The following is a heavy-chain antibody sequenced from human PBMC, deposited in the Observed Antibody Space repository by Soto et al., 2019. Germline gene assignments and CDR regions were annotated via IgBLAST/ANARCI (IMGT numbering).Heavy chain of an antibody. Sequence: SETLSLTCTVSGGSISSYYWSWIRQPPGKGLEWIGYIYYGGSTNYNPSLKSRVTISVDTSKNQFSLKLSSVTAADTAVYYCARGSGPENWFDPWGQGTLVTVSS. J-gene: IGHJ5*02. D-gene: IGHD6-19*01. CDR2: IYYGGST. V-gene: IGHV4-59*01. CDR1: GGSISSYY. CDR3: ARGSGPENWFDP.